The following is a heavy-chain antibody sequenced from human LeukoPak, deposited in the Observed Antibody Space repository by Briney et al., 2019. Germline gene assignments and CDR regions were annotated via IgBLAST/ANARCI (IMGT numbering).Heavy chain of an antibody. CDR3: ARRSITRYFDWLSDY. V-gene: IGHV4-39*01. D-gene: IGHD3-9*01. Sequence: SETLSLTCTLSGGSISSSSYYWGWIRQPPGKGLEWIGSIYYSGSTYYNPSLKSRVTISVDTSKNQFSLKLSSVTAADTAVYYCARRSITRYFDWLSDYWGQGTLVTVSS. CDR2: IYYSGST. CDR1: GGSISSSSYY. J-gene: IGHJ4*02.